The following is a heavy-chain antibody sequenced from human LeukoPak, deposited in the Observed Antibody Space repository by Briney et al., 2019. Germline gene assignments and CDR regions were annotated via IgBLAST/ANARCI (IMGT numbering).Heavy chain of an antibody. CDR3: ARDNGDYGDFDY. Sequence: ASVKVSCKASGYTFTVYYMHWVRQAPGQGLAWMGWINPNSGGTNYAQKFQGRVTMTRDTSISTAYMELSRLRSDDTAVYYCARDNGDYGDFDYWGQGTLVTVSS. CDR1: GYTFTVYY. V-gene: IGHV1-2*02. CDR2: INPNSGGT. D-gene: IGHD4-17*01. J-gene: IGHJ4*02.